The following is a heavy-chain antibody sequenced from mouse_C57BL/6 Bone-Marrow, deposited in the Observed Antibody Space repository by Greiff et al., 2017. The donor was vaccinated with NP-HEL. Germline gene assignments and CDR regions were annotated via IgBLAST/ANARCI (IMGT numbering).Heavy chain of an antibody. V-gene: IGHV14-4*01. CDR1: GFNIKDDY. CDR2: IDPENGDT. Sequence: DVQLQESGAELVRPGASVKLSCTASGFNIKDDYMHWVKQRPEQGLEWIGWIDPENGDTEYASKFQGKATITADTSSNTAYLQLSSLTSEDTAVYYCTTGFITTVVARAYWGQGTLVTVSA. D-gene: IGHD1-1*01. CDR3: TTGFITTVVARAY. J-gene: IGHJ3*01.